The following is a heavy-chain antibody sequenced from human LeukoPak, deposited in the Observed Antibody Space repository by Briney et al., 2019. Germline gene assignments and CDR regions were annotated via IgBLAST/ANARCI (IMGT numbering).Heavy chain of an antibody. V-gene: IGHV3-30*18. CDR3: AKLREGSNCFDY. J-gene: IGHJ4*02. Sequence: PGRSLRLSCAASGFTFSSYGMHWVRQAPGKGLEWVAVISYDGSNKYYADSVKGRFTISRDNSKNTLYLQMNSLRAEDTAVYYCAKLREGSNCFDYWGQGTLVTVSS. CDR1: GFTFSSYG. CDR2: ISYDGSNK. D-gene: IGHD3-10*01.